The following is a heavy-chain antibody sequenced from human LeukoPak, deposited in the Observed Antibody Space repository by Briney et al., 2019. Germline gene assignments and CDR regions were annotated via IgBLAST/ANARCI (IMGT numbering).Heavy chain of an antibody. CDR1: GFTFSGYW. Sequence: VGSLRLSCAASGFTFSGYWMHWARQSPGKGLVWVSCIKGDGSDTRYADSVKGRFTISRDNAKNTLYLQMNSLTVEDTAVYYCARDPRNKGFDPWGQGTLSPSPQ. V-gene: IGHV3-74*01. J-gene: IGHJ5*02. CDR3: ARDPRNKGFDP. CDR2: IKGDGSDT. D-gene: IGHD1/OR15-1a*01.